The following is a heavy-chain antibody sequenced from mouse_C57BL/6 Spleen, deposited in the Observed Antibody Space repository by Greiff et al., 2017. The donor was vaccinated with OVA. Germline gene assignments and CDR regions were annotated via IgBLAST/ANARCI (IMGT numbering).Heavy chain of an antibody. V-gene: IGHV1-72*01. Sequence: VQLQQPGAELVKPGASVKLSCKASGYTFTSYWMHWVKQRPGRGLEWIGRIDPNSGGTKYNEKFKSKATLPVDKPSSTAYMQLSSLTSEDSAVYYCASPFITTVVATRDFDVWGTGTTVTVSS. J-gene: IGHJ1*03. CDR1: GYTFTSYW. CDR2: IDPNSGGT. CDR3: ASPFITTVVATRDFDV. D-gene: IGHD1-1*01.